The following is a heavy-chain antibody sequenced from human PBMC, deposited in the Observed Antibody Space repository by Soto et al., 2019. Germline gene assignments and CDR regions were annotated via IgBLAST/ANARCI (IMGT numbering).Heavy chain of an antibody. V-gene: IGHV1-69*01. D-gene: IGHD2-21*02. CDR2: VIPVFRSA. CDR1: GGTFNKFA. J-gene: IGHJ6*02. CDR3: VRRYCASDNCPLFYYFVDL. Sequence: VQLVQSGAEVKKTGSSVKVSCKASGGTFNKFAFSWVRQAPGQGFEWMGGVIPVFRSANYAQRLRGRITITADEYTSTVYLYLNDLRSDDTAVYYCVRRYCASDNCPLFYYFVDLWGLGTTVTVSS.